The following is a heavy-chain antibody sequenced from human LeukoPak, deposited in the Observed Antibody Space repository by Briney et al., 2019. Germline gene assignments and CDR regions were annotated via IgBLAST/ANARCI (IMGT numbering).Heavy chain of an antibody. J-gene: IGHJ4*02. CDR3: ARGSRELLEDKGEVNDY. V-gene: IGHV7-4-1*02. Sequence: ASVKVSCKASGYTFTSYAMNWVRQAPGQGLEWMGWINTNTGNPTYAQGFTGRFVFSLDTPVSTAYLQISSLKAEDTAVYYCARGSRELLEDKGEVNDYWGQGTLVTVSS. D-gene: IGHD1-26*01. CDR1: GYTFTSYA. CDR2: INTNTGNP.